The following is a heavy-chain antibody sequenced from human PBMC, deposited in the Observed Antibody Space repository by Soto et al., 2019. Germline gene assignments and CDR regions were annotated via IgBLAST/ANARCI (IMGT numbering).Heavy chain of an antibody. J-gene: IGHJ5*02. CDR1: GYTFTSYD. CDR3: ARGQVVSNWFDP. D-gene: IGHD2-8*02. CDR2: MNPNSGNT. V-gene: IGHV1-8*01. Sequence: ASVKVSCKASGYTFTSYDINWVRQATGQGLEWMGWMNPNSGNTGYAQKFQGRVTMTRNISISTAYMELSSLRSEDTAVYYCARGQVVSNWFDPWGQGTLVTVSS.